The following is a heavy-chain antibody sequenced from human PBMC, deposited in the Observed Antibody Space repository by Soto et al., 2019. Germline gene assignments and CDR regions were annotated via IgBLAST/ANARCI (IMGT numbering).Heavy chain of an antibody. V-gene: IGHV2-5*02. Sequence: QITLKESGPTLVKPTQTLTLTCTLSGFSLSTSGVGVGWIRQSPGKALEWLAVIYWDDVKHYSPSLERRLTITKATSKSEVVLTMTNMDPWDTATYYFPRKGSRDYSLDYWGQGILVTVSS. J-gene: IGHJ4*02. CDR1: GFSLSTSGVG. CDR2: IYWDDVK. CDR3: PRKGSRDYSLDY. D-gene: IGHD4-17*01.